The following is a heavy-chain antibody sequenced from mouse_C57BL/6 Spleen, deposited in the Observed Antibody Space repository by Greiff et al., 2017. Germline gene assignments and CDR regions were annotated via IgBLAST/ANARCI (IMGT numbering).Heavy chain of an antibody. J-gene: IGHJ2*01. CDR3: TRDCSNYFDY. Sequence: EVKLVESGEGLVKPGGSLKLSCAASGFTFSSYAMSWVRQTPEQRLEWVAYISSGGDYIYYADTVKGRFTISRDNARNTLYLQMRSLKSEDTAMXYCTRDCSNYFDYWGQGTTLTVSA. CDR1: GFTFSSYA. CDR2: ISSGGDYI. D-gene: IGHD1-1*01. V-gene: IGHV5-9-1*02.